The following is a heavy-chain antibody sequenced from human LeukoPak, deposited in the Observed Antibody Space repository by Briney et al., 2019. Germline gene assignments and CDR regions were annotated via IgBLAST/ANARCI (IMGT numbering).Heavy chain of an antibody. V-gene: IGHV4-59*01. Sequence: PSETLSLTCTVSGGSISSYYWSWIRQPPGKGLEWVAYISDIGSINYNPSLKSRVTISVDTSKNQFSLKLSSVTAADTAVYYCARGRKITIFEWFDPWGQGTLVAVSS. CDR1: GGSISSYY. D-gene: IGHD3-3*01. CDR3: ARGRKITIFEWFDP. J-gene: IGHJ5*02. CDR2: ISDIGSI.